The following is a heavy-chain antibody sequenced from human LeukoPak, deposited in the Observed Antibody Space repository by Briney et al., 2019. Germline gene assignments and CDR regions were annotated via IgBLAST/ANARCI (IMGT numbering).Heavy chain of an antibody. D-gene: IGHD3-10*01. V-gene: IGHV3-53*01. CDR1: GFSVNNNY. CDR3: AGGTYYGSGSRPGYLDY. J-gene: IGHJ4*02. CDR2: MYNAGST. Sequence: PGGSLRLSCAASGFSVNNNYMSWVRQAPGKGLEWVSTMYNAGSTYYADSVRGRFTISRDSSTNTLYLQMNSLRAEDTAVYYCAGGTYYGSGSRPGYLDYWGQGTLVAVSS.